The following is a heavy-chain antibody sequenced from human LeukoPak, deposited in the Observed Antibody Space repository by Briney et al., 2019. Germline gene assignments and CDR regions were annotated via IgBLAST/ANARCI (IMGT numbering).Heavy chain of an antibody. CDR3: AKGSRLLWFGELLR. J-gene: IGHJ4*02. CDR1: GFTFSSYA. V-gene: IGHV3-23*01. Sequence: GGSLRLSCAASGFTFSSYAMSWVRQAPGKGLEWVSTISDSGGSTYYADSLKGRFTISRDNYKNTLYLQMNSLRAEDTAVYYCAKGSRLLWFGELLRGGQGTLVTVSS. D-gene: IGHD3-10*01. CDR2: ISDSGGST.